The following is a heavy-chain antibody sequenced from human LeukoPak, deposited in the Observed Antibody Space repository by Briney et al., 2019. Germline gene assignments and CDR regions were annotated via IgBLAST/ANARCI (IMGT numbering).Heavy chain of an antibody. CDR3: ARDLLYYDSSGYSDYFDY. CDR2: ISSSSSYI. D-gene: IGHD3-22*01. V-gene: IGHV3-21*01. Sequence: GGSLRLSCAASGFTFSSYSMNWVRQAPGKGLEWVSSISSSSSYIYYADSVKGRFTISRDNAKNSLYLQMNSLRAEDTAVYYCARDLLYYDSSGYSDYFDYWGQGTLVTVSS. J-gene: IGHJ4*02. CDR1: GFTFSSYS.